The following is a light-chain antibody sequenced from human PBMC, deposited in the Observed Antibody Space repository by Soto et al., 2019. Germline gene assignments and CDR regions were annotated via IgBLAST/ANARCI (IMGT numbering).Light chain of an antibody. Sequence: QSALTQPASVCGSPGQSITISCTGTSSDVGGYNYVSWFQQHPVKAPKLMIYDVSNRPSGVSDRFSGSKSCNTTSLTISGLQAEDEGDYYCSSYTSSSTRVFGTGTKVTVL. CDR1: SSDVGGYNY. J-gene: IGLJ1*01. CDR2: DVS. V-gene: IGLV2-14*01. CDR3: SSYTSSSTRV.